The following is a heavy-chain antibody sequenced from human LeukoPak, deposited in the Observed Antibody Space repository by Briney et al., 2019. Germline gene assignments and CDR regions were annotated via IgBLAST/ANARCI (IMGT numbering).Heavy chain of an antibody. D-gene: IGHD4-17*01. Sequence: GGSLRLSCAASGFTFSGYSMSWVRQAPGKGLEWVSGISGSGVNTYYADSVKGRFTITRDNSKNTLYLQMKSLRAEDTAVYYCAKRGDYGSFDYWGQGTLVSVSS. CDR3: AKRGDYGSFDY. V-gene: IGHV3-23*01. J-gene: IGHJ4*02. CDR1: GFTFSGYS. CDR2: ISGSGVNT.